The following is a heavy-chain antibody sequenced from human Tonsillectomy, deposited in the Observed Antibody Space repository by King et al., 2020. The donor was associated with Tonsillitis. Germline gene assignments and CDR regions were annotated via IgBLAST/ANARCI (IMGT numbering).Heavy chain of an antibody. CDR3: ARERPGRAFDI. V-gene: IGHV3-30-3*01. CDR2: ISYDGSNK. Sequence: VQLVESGGGVVQPGRSLRLSCAASGFTFSSYAMHWVRQAPGKGLGGVAVISYDGSNKYYAYSVKGRFTISRDNSKNTLYLQMNSLRAEDTAVYYCARERPGRAFDIWGQGTMVTVSS. D-gene: IGHD1-26*01. J-gene: IGHJ3*02. CDR1: GFTFSSYA.